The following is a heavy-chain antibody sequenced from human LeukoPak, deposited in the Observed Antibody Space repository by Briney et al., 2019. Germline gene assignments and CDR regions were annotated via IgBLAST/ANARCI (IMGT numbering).Heavy chain of an antibody. CDR3: ARRNSSGWYTSHFDY. J-gene: IGHJ4*02. D-gene: IGHD6-19*01. Sequence: SETLSLTCAVYGGSFSGYYWSWIRQPPGKGLEWIGYIYYSGSTNYNPSLKSRVTISVGTSKNQFSLKLSSVTAADTAVYYCARRNSSGWYTSHFDYWGQGNLVTVSS. CDR1: GGSFSGYY. CDR2: IYYSGST. V-gene: IGHV4-59*01.